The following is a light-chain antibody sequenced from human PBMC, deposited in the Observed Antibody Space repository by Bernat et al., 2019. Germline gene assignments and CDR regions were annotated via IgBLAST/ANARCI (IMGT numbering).Light chain of an antibody. CDR3: QSYDSSLSGSKV. Sequence: QSVLTQPPSVSGAPGQRVNISCTGSSSNIGAGYDVHWYQQLPGTAPKLLIYDNRNRPSGVPDRFSGSKSGTSASLAITGLQAEDEADYYCQSYDSSLSGSKVFGGGTKLTVL. CDR2: DNR. J-gene: IGLJ3*02. V-gene: IGLV1-40*01. CDR1: SSNIGAGYD.